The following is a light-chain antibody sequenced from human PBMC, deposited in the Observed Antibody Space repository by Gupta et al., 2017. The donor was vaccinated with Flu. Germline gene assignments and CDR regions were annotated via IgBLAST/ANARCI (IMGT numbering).Light chain of an antibody. V-gene: IGLV7-46*01. Sequence: AVVTQEPSLTVSPGGTVPLTCGSSTGPVTSGPYPYWFQQKPGQAPRTLIYDTSNKRSWTPARFSGSLLGGKAALTLSGAQTEDEAEYYCLLSDSGTRVFGGGTKLTVL. CDR3: LLSDSGTRV. CDR2: DTS. CDR1: TGPVTSGPY. J-gene: IGLJ3*02.